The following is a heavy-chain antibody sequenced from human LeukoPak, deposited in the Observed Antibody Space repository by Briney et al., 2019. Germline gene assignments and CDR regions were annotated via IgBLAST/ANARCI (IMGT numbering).Heavy chain of an antibody. CDR2: IYPGDSDT. CDR1: GYSFTSYW. D-gene: IGHD3-10*01. J-gene: IGHJ4*02. V-gene: IGHV5-51*01. CDR3: ARRGSGSYPPSGLEY. Sequence: GESLKISCKGSGYSFTSYWIGWVRQMPGKGLEWMGIIYPGDSDTRYSPSFQGQVTISADKSISTAYLQWSSLKASDTAMYYCARRGSGSYPPSGLEYWGQGPLVTVPS.